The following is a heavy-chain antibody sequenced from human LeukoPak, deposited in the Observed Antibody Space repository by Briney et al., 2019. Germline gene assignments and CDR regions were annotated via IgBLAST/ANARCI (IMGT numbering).Heavy chain of an antibody. CDR2: INHSGST. CDR1: GGSISSGGYY. J-gene: IGHJ3*02. D-gene: IGHD1-26*01. V-gene: IGHV4-34*01. CDR3: ARDPADVGPDDAFDI. Sequence: SETLSLTCAVSGGSISSGGYYWSWIRQPPGKGLEWIGEINHSGSTNYNPSLKSRVTISVDTSKNQFSLKLSSVTAADTAVYYCARDPADVGPDDAFDIWGQGTMVTVSS.